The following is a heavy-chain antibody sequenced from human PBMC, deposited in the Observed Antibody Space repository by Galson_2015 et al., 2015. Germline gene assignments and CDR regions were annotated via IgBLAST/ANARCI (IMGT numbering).Heavy chain of an antibody. Sequence: SLRLSCAASGFTVSSNYMSWVRQAPGKGLEWVSVIYSDGGTYYADSVKGRFTISRDNTKNTLYLQMNSLRAEDTAVYYCARHPYGSGKNWGQGTLVTVSS. CDR1: GFTVSSNY. V-gene: IGHV3-53*01. CDR3: ARHPYGSGKN. D-gene: IGHD3-10*01. CDR2: IYSDGGT. J-gene: IGHJ4*02.